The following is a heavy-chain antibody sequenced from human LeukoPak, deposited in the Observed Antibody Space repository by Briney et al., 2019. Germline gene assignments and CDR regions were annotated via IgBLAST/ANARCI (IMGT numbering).Heavy chain of an antibody. V-gene: IGHV3-23*01. D-gene: IGHD3-22*01. CDR1: GFTFSSYG. CDR3: AKVGAMIVVVDAFDI. Sequence: PGGSLRLSCAASGFTFSSYGMSWVRQAPGKGLEWVSAISGSGGSTYYADPVKGRFTISRDNSKNTLYLQMNSLRAEDTAVYYCAKVGAMIVVVDAFDIWGQGTMVTVSS. CDR2: ISGSGGST. J-gene: IGHJ3*02.